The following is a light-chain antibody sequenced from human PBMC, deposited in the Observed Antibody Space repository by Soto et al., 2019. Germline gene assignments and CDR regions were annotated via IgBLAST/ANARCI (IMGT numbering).Light chain of an antibody. J-gene: IGLJ2*01. CDR2: GNS. CDR1: SSNIGAGYD. Sequence: QSVLTQPPSVSGAPGQRVTISCTGSSSNIGAGYDVHWYQQLPGTAPKLLIYGNSNRPSGVPDRFSGSKSGTSASLVITGLHAEDEADYYCQSYDSSLSVVFGGGTKVTVL. V-gene: IGLV1-40*01. CDR3: QSYDSSLSVV.